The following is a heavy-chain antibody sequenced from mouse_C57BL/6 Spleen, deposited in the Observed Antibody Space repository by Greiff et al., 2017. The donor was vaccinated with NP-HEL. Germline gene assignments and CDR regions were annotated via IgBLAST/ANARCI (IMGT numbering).Heavy chain of an antibody. V-gene: IGHV1-82*01. Sequence: VQLQQSGPELVKPGASVKISCKASGYAFSSSWMNWVKQRPGKGLEWIGRIYPGDGDTNYNGKFKGKATLTADKSSSTAYMQLSSLTSEDSAVYFCAHDYGFDYWGQGTTLTVSS. CDR2: IYPGDGDT. J-gene: IGHJ2*01. CDR1: GYAFSSSW. D-gene: IGHD2-4*01. CDR3: AHDYGFDY.